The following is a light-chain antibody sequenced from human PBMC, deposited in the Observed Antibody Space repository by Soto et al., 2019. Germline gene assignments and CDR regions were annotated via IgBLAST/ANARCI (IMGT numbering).Light chain of an antibody. CDR1: QNVYSNF. CDR3: HQYGNSPLT. Sequence: ETVLTQSPGTLSLSPGDRATLSCRASQNVYSNFLGWYQQRPGQAPRLLIYGTSTRATDIPDRFSGSGSGTDFTLTISRLERDDFAVYFCHQYGNSPLTFGPGTKVDF. CDR2: GTS. V-gene: IGKV3-20*01. J-gene: IGKJ3*01.